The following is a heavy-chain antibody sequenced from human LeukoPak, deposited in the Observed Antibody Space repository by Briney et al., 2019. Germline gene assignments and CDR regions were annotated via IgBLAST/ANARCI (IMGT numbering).Heavy chain of an antibody. Sequence: GGSLRLSCAASGFTFSSYAMSWVRQAPGQGLEWVSFISLSGGNTYYADSVKGRFTISRDNSKNTLYLQMNSLRAEDTALYYCVKPRSGYNYGAFDYWGQGTLVTVSS. V-gene: IGHV3-23*01. D-gene: IGHD5-18*01. CDR1: GFTFSSYA. CDR3: VKPRSGYNYGAFDY. CDR2: ISLSGGNT. J-gene: IGHJ4*02.